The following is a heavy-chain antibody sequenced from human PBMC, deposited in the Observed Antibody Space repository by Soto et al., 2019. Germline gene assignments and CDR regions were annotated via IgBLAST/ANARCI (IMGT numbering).Heavy chain of an antibody. J-gene: IGHJ4*02. CDR3: AKSHNYYDSSGYYPDFDY. CDR1: GFTFSSYA. Sequence: PGGSLRLSCAAPGFTFSSYAMHWVRQAPGKGLEWVAVISYDGSNKYYADSVKGRFTISRDNSKNTLYLQMNSLRAEDTAVYYCAKSHNYYDSSGYYPDFDYWGQGTLVTVSS. V-gene: IGHV3-30-3*02. CDR2: ISYDGSNK. D-gene: IGHD3-22*01.